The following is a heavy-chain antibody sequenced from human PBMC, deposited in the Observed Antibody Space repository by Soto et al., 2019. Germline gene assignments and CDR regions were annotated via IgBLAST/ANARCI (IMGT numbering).Heavy chain of an antibody. V-gene: IGHV4-59*01. CDR3: ARDRNDFWSGYPTAYFDY. CDR1: GGSISSDY. J-gene: IGHJ4*02. D-gene: IGHD3-3*01. CDR2: IYYSGST. Sequence: PSETLSLTCTVSGGSISSDYWSWIRQPPGKGLEWIGYIYYSGSTNYNPSLKSRVTISVDTSKNQFSLKLSSVTAADTAVYYCARDRNDFWSGYPTAYFDYWGQGTLVTVS.